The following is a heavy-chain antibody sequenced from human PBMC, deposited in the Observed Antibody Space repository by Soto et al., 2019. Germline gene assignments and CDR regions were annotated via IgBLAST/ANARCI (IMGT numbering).Heavy chain of an antibody. Sequence: VRQAPGKGLEWVSSISSGSNYIDYAESVKGRFTISRDNAKNSLYLQMNSLRAEDTALYYCARDYGKLNPWGQGTLVTVSS. CDR3: ARDYGKLNP. CDR2: ISSGSNYI. J-gene: IGHJ5*02. V-gene: IGHV3-21*01. D-gene: IGHD2-15*01.